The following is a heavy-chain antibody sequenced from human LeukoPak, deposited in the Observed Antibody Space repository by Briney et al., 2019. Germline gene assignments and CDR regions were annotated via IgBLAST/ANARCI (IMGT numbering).Heavy chain of an antibody. CDR2: IYYSGST. CDR1: GGSISSGGYY. V-gene: IGHV4-31*03. CDR3: ARELAVVAAFDY. Sequence: SETLSLTCTVSGGSISSGGYYWSWIRQHPGKGLEWIGYIYYSGSTYYNPSLKSRVTISVDTSKNQFSLKLSSVTAADTAVYYCARELAVVAAFDYWGQGTLVTVSS. D-gene: IGHD2-15*01. J-gene: IGHJ4*02.